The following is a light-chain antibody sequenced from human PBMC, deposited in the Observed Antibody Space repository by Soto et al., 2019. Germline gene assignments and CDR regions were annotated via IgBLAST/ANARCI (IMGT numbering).Light chain of an antibody. V-gene: IGKV3-15*01. CDR3: QQYGSSPWT. CDR2: GAS. CDR1: QSVSTN. Sequence: IVMTQSPATLSVSPGERATLSCRASQSVSTNLAWYQQKPGQPPSLLIHGASTRATGIPARFSGSGSGTEFTLTISRLEPEDFALYYCQQYGSSPWTFGQGTKVEIK. J-gene: IGKJ1*01.